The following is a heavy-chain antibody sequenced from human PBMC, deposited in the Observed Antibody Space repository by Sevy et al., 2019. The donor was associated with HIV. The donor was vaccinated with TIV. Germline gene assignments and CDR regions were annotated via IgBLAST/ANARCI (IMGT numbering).Heavy chain of an antibody. V-gene: IGHV3-21*01. Sequence: GGSLRLSCAASGFTFSSYSMNWVRQAPGKGLEWVSSISSSSSYIYYADSVKGRFTISRDNAKNSLYLQMNSLGAEDTAVYYCARVPSGAPRGAPMDVWGQGTTVTVSS. CDR2: ISSSSSYI. CDR1: GFTFSSYS. J-gene: IGHJ6*02. D-gene: IGHD3-10*01. CDR3: ARVPSGAPRGAPMDV.